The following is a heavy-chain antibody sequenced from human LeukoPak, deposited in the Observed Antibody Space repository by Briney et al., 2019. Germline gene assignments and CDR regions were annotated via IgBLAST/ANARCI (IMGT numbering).Heavy chain of an antibody. D-gene: IGHD1-26*01. V-gene: IGHV4-34*01. CDR2: INHSGST. Sequence: SETLSLTCAVYGGSFSGYYWSWIRQPPGKGLEWIGEINHSGSTNYNPPLKSRVTISVDTSKNQFSLKLSSVTAADTAVYYCARGRGGGSYRGWFDPWGQGTLVTVSS. CDR1: GGSFSGYY. CDR3: ARGRGGGSYRGWFDP. J-gene: IGHJ5*02.